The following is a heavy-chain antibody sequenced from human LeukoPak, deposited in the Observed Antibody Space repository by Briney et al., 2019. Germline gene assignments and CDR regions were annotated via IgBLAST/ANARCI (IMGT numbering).Heavy chain of an antibody. J-gene: IGHJ4*02. D-gene: IGHD6-13*01. V-gene: IGHV1-3*01. Sequence: ASVKVSCKASGYTFTSYAMHWVRQAPGQRLEWMGWINAGNGNTEYSQKFQGRVTITRDTSASTAYMELSSLRSEDTAVYYCARLYSSSWDYWGQGTLVTVSS. CDR1: GYTFTSYA. CDR3: ARLYSSSWDY. CDR2: INAGNGNT.